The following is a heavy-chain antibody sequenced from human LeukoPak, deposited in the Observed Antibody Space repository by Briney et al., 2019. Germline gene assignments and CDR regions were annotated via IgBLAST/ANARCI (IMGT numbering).Heavy chain of an antibody. CDR3: ARDPAPLGGYYDSSGDALDI. D-gene: IGHD3-22*01. CDR2: IYTGGSA. Sequence: GGSLRLSCAASGFTVSSNYMSWVRQAPGKGLEWVSVIYTGGSADYADSVKGRFTISRDNSKNTLYLQMNGLRAEDRAVYYCARDPAPLGGYYDSSGDALDIWGQGTMVTVSS. J-gene: IGHJ3*02. CDR1: GFTVSSNY. V-gene: IGHV3-66*01.